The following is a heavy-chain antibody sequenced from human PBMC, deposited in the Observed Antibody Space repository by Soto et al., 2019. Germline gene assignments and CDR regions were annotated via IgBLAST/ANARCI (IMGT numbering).Heavy chain of an antibody. Sequence: SETLSLTCSVSGGSVSSSKWWTWVRQTPGNGLEWIGKIDHNGVANYNPSLEGRVTISKDISKNQISLKVTSVTAADSAVYYCARMNRDYYYYGMDVWGQGATVTVSS. CDR3: ARMNRDYYYYGMDV. D-gene: IGHD3-16*02. J-gene: IGHJ6*02. CDR1: GGSVSSSKW. V-gene: IGHV4-4*02. CDR2: IDHNGVA.